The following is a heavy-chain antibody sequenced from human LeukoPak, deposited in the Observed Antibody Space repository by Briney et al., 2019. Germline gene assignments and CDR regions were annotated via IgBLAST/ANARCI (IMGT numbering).Heavy chain of an antibody. Sequence: GGSLRLSCAASGFTFSSYGMHWVRQAPGKRLEWVAVISYDGSNKYYADSVKGRFAISRDNSKNTLYLQMNSLRAEDTAVYYCAKSSRVCSSTSCYLLYYYYGMDVWGQGTTVTVSS. J-gene: IGHJ6*02. CDR3: AKSSRVCSSTSCYLLYYYYGMDV. V-gene: IGHV3-30*18. CDR2: ISYDGSNK. D-gene: IGHD2-2*01. CDR1: GFTFSSYG.